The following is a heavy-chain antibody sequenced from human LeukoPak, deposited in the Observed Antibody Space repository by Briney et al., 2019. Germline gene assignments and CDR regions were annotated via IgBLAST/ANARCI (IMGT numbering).Heavy chain of an antibody. CDR2: INTDGSST. J-gene: IGHJ6*04. D-gene: IGHD5-12*01. CDR3: ARDVRSSGYSDV. CDR1: GFTFSSYW. V-gene: IGHV3-74*01. Sequence: GGSLRLSCAASGFTFSSYWMHWVRQAPGKGLVWVSRINTDGSSTSYADSVKGRFTISRDNAKNSLYLQMNSLRAEDTAVYYCARDVRSSGYSDVWGKGTTVTVSS.